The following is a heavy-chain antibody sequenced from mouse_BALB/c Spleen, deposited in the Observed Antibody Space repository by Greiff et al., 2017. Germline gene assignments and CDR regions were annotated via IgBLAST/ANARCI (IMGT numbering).Heavy chain of an antibody. CDR3: ARFLFYDYDGYFDV. CDR2: ISNGGGST. D-gene: IGHD2-4*01. V-gene: IGHV5-12-2*01. Sequence: DVMLVESGGGLVQPGGSLKLSCAASGFTFSSYTMSWVRQTPEKRLEWVAYISNGGGSTYYPDTVKGRFTISRDNAKNTLYLQMSSLKSEDTAMYYCARFLFYDYDGYFDVWGAGTTVTVSS. CDR1: GFTFSSYT. J-gene: IGHJ1*01.